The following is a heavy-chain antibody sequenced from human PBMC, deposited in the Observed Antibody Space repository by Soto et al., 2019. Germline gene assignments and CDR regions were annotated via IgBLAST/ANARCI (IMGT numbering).Heavy chain of an antibody. D-gene: IGHD2-2*01. J-gene: IGHJ6*02. CDR3: ARDASKDIVVVPAAQTLYYYYYGMDV. V-gene: IGHV1-18*04. Sequence: QVQLVQSGAEVKKPGASVKVSCKSSGYTFTSYGISWVRQAPGQGLEWMGWISAYNGNTNYAQKLQGRVTMTTDTSTSTAYMELRSLRSDETAVYYCARDASKDIVVVPAAQTLYYYYYGMDVWGQGTTVTVSS. CDR1: GYTFTSYG. CDR2: ISAYNGNT.